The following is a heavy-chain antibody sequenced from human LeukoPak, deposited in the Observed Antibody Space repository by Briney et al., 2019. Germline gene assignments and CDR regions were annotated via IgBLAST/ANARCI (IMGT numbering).Heavy chain of an antibody. CDR3: ARVDDFWSGYLSL. CDR1: SGSISSSSYY. CDR2: IYYSGST. J-gene: IGHJ4*02. D-gene: IGHD3-3*01. V-gene: IGHV4-39*07. Sequence: SETLSLTCTVSSGSISSSSYYWGWIRQSPGKGLEWIGSIYYSGSTYYNPSLKSRVTISVDTSKNQFSLKLSSMTAADTAVYYCARVDDFWSGYLSLWGQGTLVTVSS.